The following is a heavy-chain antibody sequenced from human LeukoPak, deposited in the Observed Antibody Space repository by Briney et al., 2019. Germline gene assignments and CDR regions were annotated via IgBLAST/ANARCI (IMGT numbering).Heavy chain of an antibody. J-gene: IGHJ6*04. CDR2: IYPGDSDT. CDR3: ATNMVRGVINPWYYGMDV. CDR1: GYSFTSYW. D-gene: IGHD3-10*01. V-gene: IGHV5-51*01. Sequence: GESLKISCKGSGYSFTSYWIGWVRQMPGKGLEWMGIIYPGDSDTRYSPSFQGQVTISADKSISTAYLQWSSLKASDTAMYYCATNMVRGVINPWYYGMDVWGKGTTVTVSS.